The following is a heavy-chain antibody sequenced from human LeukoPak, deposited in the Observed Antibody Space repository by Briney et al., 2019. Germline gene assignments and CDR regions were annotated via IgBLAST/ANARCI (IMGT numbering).Heavy chain of an antibody. D-gene: IGHD3-3*01. Sequence: GGSLRLSCAASGFTFSDYYMSWIRQAPGKGLEWVSYISSSGSTIYYADSVKGRFTISRDNAKNSLYLQMNSLRAEDTAVYYCARVKEDTYDFWSGSYYYGMDVWGQGTTVTVSS. CDR3: ARVKEDTYDFWSGSYYYGMDV. J-gene: IGHJ6*02. CDR1: GFTFSDYY. CDR2: ISSSGSTI. V-gene: IGHV3-11*01.